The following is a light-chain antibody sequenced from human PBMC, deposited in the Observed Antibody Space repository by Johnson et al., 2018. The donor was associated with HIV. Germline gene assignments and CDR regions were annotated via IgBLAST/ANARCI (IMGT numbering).Light chain of an antibody. V-gene: IGLV1-51*01. CDR3: GTWDSGLSAYL. Sequence: QSVLSQPPSVSAAPGQKVTISCSGSSSNIGNNYVSWYQQLPGTAPRLLIYDNNKRPSGIPDRFSGSKSGTSATLGITGLQTGGEADYYCGTWDSGLSAYLFGTGTKVTVL. CDR2: DNN. J-gene: IGLJ1*01. CDR1: SSNIGNNY.